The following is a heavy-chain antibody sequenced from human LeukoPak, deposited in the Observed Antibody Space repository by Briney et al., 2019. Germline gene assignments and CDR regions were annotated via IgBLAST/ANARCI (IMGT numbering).Heavy chain of an antibody. J-gene: IGHJ4*02. CDR1: GFTFDDYA. CDR3: AKVGHDYGDFYGYYFDY. CDR2: ISGSGGST. V-gene: IGHV3-23*01. D-gene: IGHD4-17*01. Sequence: GGSLRLSCAASGFTFDDYAMSWVRQAPGKGLEWVSAISGSGGSTYYADSVKGQFTISRDNSKNTLYLQMSSLRAEDTAVYYCAKVGHDYGDFYGYYFDYWGQGTLVTVSS.